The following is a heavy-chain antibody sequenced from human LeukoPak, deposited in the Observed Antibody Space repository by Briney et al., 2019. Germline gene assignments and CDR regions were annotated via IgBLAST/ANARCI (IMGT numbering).Heavy chain of an antibody. CDR3: ARTLRLVDTAMVKIPYGMDV. CDR1: GYTLTSYY. D-gene: IGHD5-18*01. J-gene: IGHJ6*02. Sequence: GASVKVSCKASGYTLTSYYMHWVRQAPGQGLEWMGIINPSGGSTSYAQKFQGRVTMTRDTSTSTVYMELSSLRSEDTAVYYCARTLRLVDTAMVKIPYGMDVWGQGTTVTVSS. CDR2: INPSGGST. V-gene: IGHV1-46*01.